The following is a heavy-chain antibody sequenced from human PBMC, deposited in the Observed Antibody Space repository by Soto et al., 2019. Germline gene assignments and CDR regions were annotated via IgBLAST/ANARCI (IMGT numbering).Heavy chain of an antibody. V-gene: IGHV4-34*01. D-gene: IGHD3-22*01. CDR1: GGSFSGYY. CDR3: ATYYYDSSGYHFDY. Sequence: DTLSLTCVDHGGSFSGYYWSWIRQPPGKGLEWIGEINHSGSTNYNPSLKSRVTISVGTSKNQFSLKLSSVTAADTAVYYCATYYYDSSGYHFDYWGQGTLVTVSS. J-gene: IGHJ4*02. CDR2: INHSGST.